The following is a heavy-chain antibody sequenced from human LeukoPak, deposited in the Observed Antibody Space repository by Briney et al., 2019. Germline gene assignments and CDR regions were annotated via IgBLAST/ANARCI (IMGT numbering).Heavy chain of an antibody. CDR2: INPNSGGT. V-gene: IGHV1-2*02. CDR1: GYTFTGYY. Sequence: ASVKVSCKASGYTFTGYYMRWVRQAPGQGLEWMGWINPNSGGTNYAQKFQGRVTMTRDTSISTAYMELSRLRSDDTAVYYCAREIATTPFAFDYWRQGTLVTVSS. J-gene: IGHJ4*02. CDR3: AREIATTPFAFDY. D-gene: IGHD5-24*01.